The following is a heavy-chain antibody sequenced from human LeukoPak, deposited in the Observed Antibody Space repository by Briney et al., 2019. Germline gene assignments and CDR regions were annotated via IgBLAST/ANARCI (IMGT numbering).Heavy chain of an antibody. CDR1: GFTFSTYN. J-gene: IGHJ4*02. D-gene: IGHD1-1*01. V-gene: IGHV3-21*04. Sequence: GGSLRLSCAASGFTFSTYNMNWVRQAPGKGLEWVSSITSSSSYTYYADSVKGRFTISRDNSKNTLYLQMNGLRADDTAVYYCAKTGNPPTGDYWGQGTLVTVSS. CDR2: ITSSSSYT. CDR3: AKTGNPPTGDY.